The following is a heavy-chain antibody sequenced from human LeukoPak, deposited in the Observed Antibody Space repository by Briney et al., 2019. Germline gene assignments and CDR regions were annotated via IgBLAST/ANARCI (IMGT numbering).Heavy chain of an antibody. V-gene: IGHV3-23*01. CDR3: ARYDGGSGPFDY. CDR1: GFTFRTYA. D-gene: IGHD3-10*01. Sequence: GGALRLSCTASGFTFRTYAMNWVRQAPGKGLEWVSVVSGSGDSTYYADSVKGRFTVSRDNSKNTLYLQMNSLRAEDTAVYYCARYDGGSGPFDYWGQGTLVTVSS. CDR2: VSGSGDST. J-gene: IGHJ4*02.